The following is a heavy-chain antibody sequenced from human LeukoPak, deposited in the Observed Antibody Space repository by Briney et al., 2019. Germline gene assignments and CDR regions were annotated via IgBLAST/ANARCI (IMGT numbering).Heavy chain of an antibody. D-gene: IGHD6-19*01. V-gene: IGHV1-3*01. CDR3: ARVVGRYSSGWLGF. J-gene: IGHJ4*02. Sequence: ASVKVSFKASGYTFTSYAMHWVRQAPGQRLGWMGWINSGNGNTKYSQKFQGRVTITRDTSASTAHMELSSLRSEDTAVYYCARVVGRYSSGWLGFWGQGTLVTVSS. CDR1: GYTFTSYA. CDR2: INSGNGNT.